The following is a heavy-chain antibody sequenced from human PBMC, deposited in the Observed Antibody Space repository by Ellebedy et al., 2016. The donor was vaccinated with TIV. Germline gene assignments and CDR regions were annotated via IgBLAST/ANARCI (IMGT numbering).Heavy chain of an antibody. D-gene: IGHD3-10*01. CDR1: GFNVRSSY. CDR2: IYSGGNT. V-gene: IGHV3-66*04. Sequence: GESLKISCAASGFNVRSSYMGWVRQAPGKGLEWVSVIYSGGNTYYADSVRGRFTISRDNSKNTLYLQMNSLRVEDTAVYYCARLLYYFGSGTYSNEYYFDSWGQGTLVTVSS. J-gene: IGHJ4*02. CDR3: ARLLYYFGSGTYSNEYYFDS.